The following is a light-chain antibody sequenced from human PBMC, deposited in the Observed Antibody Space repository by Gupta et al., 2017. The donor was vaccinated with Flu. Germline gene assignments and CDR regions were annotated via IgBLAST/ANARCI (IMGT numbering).Light chain of an antibody. J-gene: IGKJ1*01. Sequence: GERATLACRASQSVNSNSLAWYQKKPGQPPRLLIYDSSSRATGIPDRFSGSGSGTDFPLTISRLESEDFAVYYCQQYGSSRTFGQGTKVEMK. V-gene: IGKV3-20*01. CDR2: DSS. CDR1: QSVNSNS. CDR3: QQYGSSRT.